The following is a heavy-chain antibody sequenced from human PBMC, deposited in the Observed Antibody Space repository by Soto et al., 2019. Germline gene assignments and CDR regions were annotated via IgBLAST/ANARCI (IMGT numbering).Heavy chain of an antibody. J-gene: IGHJ4*02. Sequence: ASVKVSCKASGYTFTGYYMHWVRQAPGQGLEWMGWINPNSGGTNYAQKFQGWVTMTRDTSISTAYMELSRLRSDDTAVYYCASGREGVYYDSSGYSGFDYWGQGTLVTVSS. CDR2: INPNSGGT. D-gene: IGHD3-22*01. CDR3: ASGREGVYYDSSGYSGFDY. V-gene: IGHV1-2*04. CDR1: GYTFTGYY.